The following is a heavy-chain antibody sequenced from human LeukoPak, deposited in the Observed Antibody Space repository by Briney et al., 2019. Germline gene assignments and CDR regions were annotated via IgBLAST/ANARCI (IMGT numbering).Heavy chain of an antibody. CDR1: FXXXS. J-gene: IGHJ4*02. V-gene: IGHV3-21*01. CDR2: ISIRCRYI. CDR3: ARDKWGIAVAAFDY. D-gene: IGHD6-19*01. Sequence: FXXXSMXXGRXXXGXXVGXXXSISIRCRYIYYAHSVKGRFTISRDNAKNSLYLQMNSLRAEDTAVYYCARDKWGIAVAAFDYWGQGTLVTVSS.